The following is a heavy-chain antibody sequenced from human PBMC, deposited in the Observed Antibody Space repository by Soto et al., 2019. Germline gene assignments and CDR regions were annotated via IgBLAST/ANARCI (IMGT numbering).Heavy chain of an antibody. D-gene: IGHD3-22*01. CDR3: ARDHRYYYDSSGYYGYFDY. V-gene: IGHV3-33*01. CDR2: IWDDGSNK. J-gene: IGHJ4*02. CDR1: GFTFSSYG. Sequence: QVQLVESGGGVVQPGRSLRLSCAASGFTFSSYGMHWVRQAPGKGLEWVAVIWDDGSNKYYADSVKGRFTISRDNSKNTLYLQMNSLRAEDTAVYYCARDHRYYYDSSGYYGYFDYWGPGTLVTVSS.